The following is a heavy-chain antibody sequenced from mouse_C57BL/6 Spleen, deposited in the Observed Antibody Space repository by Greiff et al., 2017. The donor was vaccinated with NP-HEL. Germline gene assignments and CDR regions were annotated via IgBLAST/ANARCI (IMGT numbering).Heavy chain of an antibody. V-gene: IGHV5-12*01. CDR2: ISNGGGST. J-gene: IGHJ4*01. CDR3: ARWGGAMDY. Sequence: EVQLVESGGGLVQPGGSLKLSCAASGFTFSDYYMYWVRQTPEKRLEWVAYISNGGGSTYYPDTVKGRFTISRDNAKNTLYLQMSRLKSEDTAMYYCARWGGAMDYWGQGTSVTVSS. CDR1: GFTFSDYY.